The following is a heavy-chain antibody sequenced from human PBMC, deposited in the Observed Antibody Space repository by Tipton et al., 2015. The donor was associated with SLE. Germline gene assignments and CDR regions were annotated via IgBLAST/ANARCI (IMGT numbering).Heavy chain of an antibody. J-gene: IGHJ6*03. CDR2: ISNSDKTI. D-gene: IGHD1-26*01. V-gene: IGHV3-11*04. Sequence: SLRLSCAASGFTFSDYYMTWIRQAPGKGLEWVAYISNSDKTIYYTDSVKGRFTISRDNAKNSLYLQMNSLRVEDTAVYYCARDFEPLGAHDMDVWGKGTTVTVSS. CDR3: ARDFEPLGAHDMDV. CDR1: GFTFSDYY.